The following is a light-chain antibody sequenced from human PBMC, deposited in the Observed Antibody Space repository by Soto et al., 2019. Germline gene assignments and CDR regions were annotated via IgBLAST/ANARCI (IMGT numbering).Light chain of an antibody. CDR3: QSYDSSLSVV. CDR1: SSNIGAGYD. V-gene: IGLV1-40*01. CDR2: GTS. Sequence: QSVLTQPPSVSGAPGQRVTISCTGSSSNIGAGYDVHWYQQLPGTAPKRLMNGTSNRPSGVPDRFSGSKSGTSASLAITGLQAEDEADYYCQSYDSSLSVVFGGGTRLTVL. J-gene: IGLJ2*01.